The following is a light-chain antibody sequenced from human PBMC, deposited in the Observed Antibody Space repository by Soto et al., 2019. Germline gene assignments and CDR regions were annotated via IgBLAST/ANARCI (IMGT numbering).Light chain of an antibody. CDR2: DVS. J-gene: IGLJ2*01. CDR1: SNDVGGYNY. CDR3: SSYTSSSTLV. Sequence: VLTQPASVSGSPGQSITISCTGTSNDVGGYNYVSWYQQHPGKAPKLMIYDVSNRPSGVSNRFSGSKSGNTASLTISGLQAEDEADYYCSSYTSSSTLVFGGGTKLTVL. V-gene: IGLV2-14*01.